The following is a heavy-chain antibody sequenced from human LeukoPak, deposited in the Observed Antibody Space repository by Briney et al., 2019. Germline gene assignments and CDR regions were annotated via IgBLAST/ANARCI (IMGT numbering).Heavy chain of an antibody. CDR3: ARRVLIAAADYFDY. D-gene: IGHD6-13*01. CDR1: GYTFTSYG. Sequence: ASVKVSCKASGYTFTSYGISWVRQAPGQGLEWRGWISAYNGNTNYAQKLQGRVTMTTDTSTSTAYMELRSLRSDDTAVYYCARRVLIAAADYFDYWGQGTLVTVSS. V-gene: IGHV1-18*01. J-gene: IGHJ4*02. CDR2: ISAYNGNT.